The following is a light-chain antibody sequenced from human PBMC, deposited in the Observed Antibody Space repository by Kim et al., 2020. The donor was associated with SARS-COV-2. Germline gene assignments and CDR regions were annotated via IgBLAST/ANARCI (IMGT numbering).Light chain of an antibody. CDR2: GAS. Sequence: SPGVRAARACVASRGVGTKAACYQQKPGQAPRLLMYGASISATGIPARFSGSVSGTEFTLAFSSMQSEDDAIYYGLQYQDWPPWTFGQGTKVDIK. V-gene: IGKV3-15*01. CDR1: RGVGTK. CDR3: LQYQDWPPWT. J-gene: IGKJ1*01.